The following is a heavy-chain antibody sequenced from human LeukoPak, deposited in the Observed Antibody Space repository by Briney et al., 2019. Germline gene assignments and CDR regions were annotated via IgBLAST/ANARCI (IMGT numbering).Heavy chain of an antibody. Sequence: KSGGSLRLSCAASGFTFSDYYMSWIRQAPGKGLEWVSYISSSGSTIYYADSVKGRFTISRDNSKNTLYLQMNSLRAEDTAVYYCAKDQGELHLDYWGQGTLVTVSS. J-gene: IGHJ4*02. V-gene: IGHV3-11*04. D-gene: IGHD1-26*01. CDR2: ISSSGSTI. CDR3: AKDQGELHLDY. CDR1: GFTFSDYY.